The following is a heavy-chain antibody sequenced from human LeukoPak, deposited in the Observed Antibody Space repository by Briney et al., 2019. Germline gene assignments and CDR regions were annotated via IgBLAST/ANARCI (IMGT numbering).Heavy chain of an antibody. D-gene: IGHD5-18*01. CDR3: ARDGISRYGAFDI. V-gene: IGHV1-8*01. CDR1: GYTFTSYD. J-gene: IGHJ3*02. Sequence: GASVKVSCKASGYTFTSYDINWVRQATGQGLEWMGWMNPNSGNTGYAQKFQGRVTMTRNTSISTAYMELSSLRSDDTAVYYCARDGISRYGAFDIWGHGTMITVSS. CDR2: MNPNSGNT.